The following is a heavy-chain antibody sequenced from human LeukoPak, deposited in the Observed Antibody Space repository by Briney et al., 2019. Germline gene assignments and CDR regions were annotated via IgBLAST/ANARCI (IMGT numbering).Heavy chain of an antibody. D-gene: IGHD7-27*01. CDR2: MSPNSGDA. V-gene: IGHV1-8*01. CDR3: VRTPPNWGFDY. J-gene: IGHJ4*02. CDR1: GYTFTTHD. Sequence: ASVKVTCKASGYTFTTHDINWVRQATGQGLEWLGWMSPNSGDAGYAQKFQGRVTMTSDSSISTAYMELSSLRSEDTAIYYCVRTPPNWGFDYWGQGTLVTVSS.